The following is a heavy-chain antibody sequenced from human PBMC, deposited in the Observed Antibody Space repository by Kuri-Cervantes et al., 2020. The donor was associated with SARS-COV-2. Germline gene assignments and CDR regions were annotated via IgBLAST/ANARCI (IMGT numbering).Heavy chain of an antibody. CDR1: GESLSDYY. V-gene: IGHV4-34*01. CDR2: INHSGST. Sequence: GSLRLSCAVYGESLSDYYWNWIRQPPGKGLEWIGEINHSGSTNYNPSLKSRVTISVDTSKNQFSLKLSSVTAADTAVYYCARGPRYSSSWYQTLDYWGQGTLVTVSS. CDR3: ARGPRYSSSWYQTLDY. J-gene: IGHJ4*02. D-gene: IGHD6-13*01.